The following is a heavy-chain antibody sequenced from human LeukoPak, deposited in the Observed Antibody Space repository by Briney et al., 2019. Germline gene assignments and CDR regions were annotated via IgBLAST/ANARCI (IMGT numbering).Heavy chain of an antibody. Sequence: PSETLSLTCTVSGGSISSGGYYWSWIRQHPGKGLEWIGYIYYSGSTYYNPSIKSRVTISVDTSKNQFSLKLSSVTAADTAVYYCARDWRGGGDFYYYGMDVWGQGTTVTVSS. CDR2: IYYSGST. D-gene: IGHD2-21*01. V-gene: IGHV4-31*03. CDR3: ARDWRGGGDFYYYGMDV. CDR1: GGSISSGGYY. J-gene: IGHJ6*02.